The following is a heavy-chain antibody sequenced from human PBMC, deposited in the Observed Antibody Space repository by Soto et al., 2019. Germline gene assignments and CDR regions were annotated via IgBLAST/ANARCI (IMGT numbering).Heavy chain of an antibody. V-gene: IGHV3-72*01. D-gene: IGHD5-18*01. CDR3: VRDYIAKVNFRGWYSDP. CDR2: SRDKANGYST. CDR1: GFIFNDHY. J-gene: IGHJ2*01. Sequence: EVELVESGGGLVQPGGSLRLSCAASGFIFNDHYMEWVRQAPGKGLEWIGGSRDKANGYSTEYAASVKGRFTISRDDSKTSLYRKRTGRKPEARPVNSVVRDYIAKVNFRGWYSDPWGGAPWSLSPQ.